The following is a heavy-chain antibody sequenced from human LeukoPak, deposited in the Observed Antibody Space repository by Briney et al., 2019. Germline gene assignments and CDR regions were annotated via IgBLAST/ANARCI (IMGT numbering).Heavy chain of an antibody. D-gene: IGHD1-26*01. J-gene: IGHJ5*02. CDR2: IYYSGST. V-gene: IGHV4-59*12. Sequence: SETLSLTCIVSGGSISSFYWSWIRQPPGQGLEWIGYIYYSGSTNYNPSLKSRVTISVDTSKNQFSLKLSSVTAADTAVYYWARGSGSAPSSLFDPWGQGTLVTVSS. CDR3: ARGSGSAPSSLFDP. CDR1: GGSISSFY.